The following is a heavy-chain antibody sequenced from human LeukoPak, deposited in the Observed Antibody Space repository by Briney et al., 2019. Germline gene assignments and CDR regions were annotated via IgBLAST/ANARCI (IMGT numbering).Heavy chain of an antibody. CDR2: IIPIFGTA. D-gene: IGHD3-3*01. Sequence: ASVKVSCKASGGTFSSYAISWVRQAPGQGLEWMGGIIPIFGTANYAQKFQGRVTITTDESTSTAYMELSSLRSEDTAVYYCARDSSSYDSNYYYYMDVWGKGTTVNVSS. CDR3: ARDSSSYDSNYYYYMDV. CDR1: GGTFSSYA. V-gene: IGHV1-69*05. J-gene: IGHJ6*03.